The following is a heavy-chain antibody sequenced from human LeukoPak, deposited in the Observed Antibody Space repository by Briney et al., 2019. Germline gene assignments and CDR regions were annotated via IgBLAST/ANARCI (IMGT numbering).Heavy chain of an antibody. CDR1: GGSISSYY. V-gene: IGHV4-4*07. D-gene: IGHD2-15*01. Sequence: SETLSLTCTVSGGSISSYYWSWIRQPAGKGLEWIGRVYSSGSTNYNPSFKSRVTISADTSKNQFSLKLSSVTAADTAVYYCARDHPTPTLGYMDVWGKGTTVTVSS. CDR3: ARDHPTPTLGYMDV. J-gene: IGHJ6*03. CDR2: VYSSGST.